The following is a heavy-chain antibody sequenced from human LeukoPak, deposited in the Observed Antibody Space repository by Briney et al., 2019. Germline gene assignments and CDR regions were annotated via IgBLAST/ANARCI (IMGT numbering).Heavy chain of an antibody. V-gene: IGHV3-23*01. J-gene: IGHJ4*02. CDR2: ISESDSDT. CDR1: GFTFSKSA. D-gene: IGHD1-26*01. Sequence: GGSLRLSCAASGFTFSKSAMSWVRQPPGKVLEWVSVISESDSDTYYADSVKGRFTISRDTSTDTVFLQLSSLRAEDTAVYYCARTQSGTYSYFDHWGQGALVTVSS. CDR3: ARTQSGTYSYFDH.